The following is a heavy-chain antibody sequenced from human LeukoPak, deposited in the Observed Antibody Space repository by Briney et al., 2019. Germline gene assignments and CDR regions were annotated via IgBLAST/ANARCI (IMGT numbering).Heavy chain of an antibody. CDR2: IYYSGST. CDR1: GGSISSGGYS. V-gene: IGHV4-30-4*07. J-gene: IGHJ5*02. Sequence: PSETLSLTCAVSGGSISSGGYSWSWIRQPPGKGLEWIGYIYYSGSTYYNPSLKSRVTISVDTSKNQFSLKLSSVTAADTAVYYCAREHDAWFGELLERNNWFDPWGQGTLVTVSS. CDR3: AREHDAWFGELLERNNWFDP. D-gene: IGHD3-10*01.